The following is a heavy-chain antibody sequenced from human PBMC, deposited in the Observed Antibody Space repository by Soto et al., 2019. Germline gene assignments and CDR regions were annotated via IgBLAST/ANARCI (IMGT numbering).Heavy chain of an antibody. CDR2: INHSGST. J-gene: IGHJ4*02. D-gene: IGHD6-19*01. Sequence: SETLSLTCAVYGGSFSGYYWSWIRQPPGKGLEWIGEINHSGSTNYNPSLKSRVTISVDTSKNQFSLKLSSVTAADTAVYYCASRYSSGWYTGYYFDYWGPGTLVTVSS. CDR3: ASRYSSGWYTGYYFDY. V-gene: IGHV4-34*01. CDR1: GGSFSGYY.